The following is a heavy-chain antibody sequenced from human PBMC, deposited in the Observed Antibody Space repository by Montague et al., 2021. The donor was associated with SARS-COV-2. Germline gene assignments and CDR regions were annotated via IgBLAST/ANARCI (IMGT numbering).Heavy chain of an antibody. V-gene: IGHV4-61*05. CDR2: IYYSGST. Sequence: SETLSLTCTVSGGSISSSSYYWGWIRQPPGKGLEWIGYIYYSGSTNYXPSLKSRVTISVDTSKNQFSLKLSSVTAADTAVYYCASQEEDTAMDRNYYYYGMDVWGQGTTVTVSS. J-gene: IGHJ6*02. CDR3: ASQEEDTAMDRNYYYYGMDV. D-gene: IGHD5-18*01. CDR1: GGSISSSSYY.